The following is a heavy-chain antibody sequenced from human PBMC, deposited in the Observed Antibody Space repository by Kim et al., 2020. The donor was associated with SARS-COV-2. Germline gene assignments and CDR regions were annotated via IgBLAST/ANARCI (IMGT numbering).Heavy chain of an antibody. D-gene: IGHD2-21*01. V-gene: IGHV4-30-2*04. CDR3: ARDSRLVLVTSIDY. Sequence: NPSLKSRVTISVDTSKNQFSLKLSSVTAADTAVYYCARDSRLVLVTSIDYWGQGTLVTVSS. J-gene: IGHJ4*02.